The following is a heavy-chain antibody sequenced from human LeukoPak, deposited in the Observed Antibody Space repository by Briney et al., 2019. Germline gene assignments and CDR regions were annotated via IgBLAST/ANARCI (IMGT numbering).Heavy chain of an antibody. V-gene: IGHV4-39*01. Sequence: SETLSLTCTVSGGSISSSSYYWGWIRQPPGKGLEWIGSIYYSGSTYYNPSLKSRVTISVDTSKNQFSLKLSSVTAADTAVYYCARELTASRYGMDVWGQGTTVTVSS. CDR2: IYYSGST. CDR1: GGSISSSSYY. D-gene: IGHD2-21*02. J-gene: IGHJ6*02. CDR3: ARELTASRYGMDV.